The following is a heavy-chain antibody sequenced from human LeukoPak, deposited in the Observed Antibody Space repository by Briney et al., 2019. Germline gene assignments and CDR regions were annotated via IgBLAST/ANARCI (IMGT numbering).Heavy chain of an antibody. CDR1: GFTFSNYA. Sequence: GGSLRLSCAASGFTFSNYAMSWVRQAPGKGLEWVSGLSSSGGTTYYADSVKGRFTISRDNSNNSLYLQMNSLRTEDTALYYCAKEGDGYHWGQGTMVTVSS. J-gene: IGHJ3*01. CDR2: LSSSGGTT. D-gene: IGHD5-24*01. V-gene: IGHV3-23*01. CDR3: AKEGDGYH.